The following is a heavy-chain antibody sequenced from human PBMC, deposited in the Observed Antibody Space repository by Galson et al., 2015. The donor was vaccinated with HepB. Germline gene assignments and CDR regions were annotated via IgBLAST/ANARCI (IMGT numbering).Heavy chain of an antibody. D-gene: IGHD3-16*02. Sequence: SVKVSCRASGYTFTSYGISWVRQAPGQGLEWMGWISAYNGNTNYAQKLQGRVTMTTDTSTSTAYMELRSLRSDDTAVYYCARVYDYVWGSYRYTAGRWFDPWGQGTLVTVSS. CDR2: ISAYNGNT. CDR1: GYTFTSYG. J-gene: IGHJ5*02. V-gene: IGHV1-18*01. CDR3: ARVYDYVWGSYRYTAGRWFDP.